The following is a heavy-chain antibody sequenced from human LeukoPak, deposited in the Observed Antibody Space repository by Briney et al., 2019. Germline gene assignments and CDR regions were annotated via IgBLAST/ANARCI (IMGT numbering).Heavy chain of an antibody. V-gene: IGHV3-23*01. CDR1: GFTFSSYS. CDR2: ISGSGGST. CDR3: AKDRGVHYYGSERGLYNWFDP. D-gene: IGHD3-10*01. Sequence: GGSLRLSCAASGFTFSSYSMNWVRQAPGKGLEWVSAISGSGGSTYYTDSVKGRFTISRDNSKNTLYLQMNSLRAEDTAVYYCAKDRGVHYYGSERGLYNWFDPWGQGTLVTVSS. J-gene: IGHJ5*02.